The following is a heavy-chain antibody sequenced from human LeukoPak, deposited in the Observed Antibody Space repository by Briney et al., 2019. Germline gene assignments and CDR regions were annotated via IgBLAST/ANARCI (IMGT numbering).Heavy chain of an antibody. Sequence: GGSLRLSCAASGFTFSSYGMHWVRQAPGKGLEWVAFIRYDGSNKYYADSVKGRFTISRDNSKNTLYLQMNSLRAEDTAVYYCAEGGAYYDFWSGSPYWGQGTLVTVSS. V-gene: IGHV3-30*02. CDR3: AEGGAYYDFWSGSPY. D-gene: IGHD3-3*01. CDR1: GFTFSSYG. J-gene: IGHJ4*02. CDR2: IRYDGSNK.